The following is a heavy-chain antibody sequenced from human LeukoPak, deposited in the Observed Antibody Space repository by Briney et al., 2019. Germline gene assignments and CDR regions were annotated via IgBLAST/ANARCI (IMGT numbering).Heavy chain of an antibody. CDR2: IIPIFGTA. Sequence: ASVKVSCKASGGTFSSYAISWVRQAPGQGLEWMGRIIPIFGTANYAQKFQGRVTITPDESTSTAYMELSSLRSEDTAVYYCASHSSSWYNAFDIWGQGTMVTVSS. CDR1: GGTFSSYA. J-gene: IGHJ3*02. V-gene: IGHV1-69*13. CDR3: ASHSSSWYNAFDI. D-gene: IGHD6-13*01.